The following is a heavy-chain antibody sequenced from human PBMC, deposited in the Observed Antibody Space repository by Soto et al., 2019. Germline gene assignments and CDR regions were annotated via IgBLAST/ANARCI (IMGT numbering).Heavy chain of an antibody. CDR2: INAGNGNT. CDR1: GYTFTSYA. CDR3: ARCDTLTTCRDWFDP. V-gene: IGHV1-3*01. D-gene: IGHD4-4*01. Sequence: ASVKVSCKASGYTFTSYAMHWVRQAPGQRLEWMGWINAGNGNTKYSQKFQGRVTITRDTSASTAYMELSSLRSDDTAVYYCARCDTLTTCRDWFDPWGQGTLVTVSS. J-gene: IGHJ5*02.